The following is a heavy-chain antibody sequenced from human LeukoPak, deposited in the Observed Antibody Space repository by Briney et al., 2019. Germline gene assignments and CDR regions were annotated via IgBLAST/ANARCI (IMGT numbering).Heavy chain of an antibody. CDR2: IYYSGST. V-gene: IGHV4-39*07. Sequence: SETLSLTCTVSGGSISSSSYYWGWIRQPPGKGLEWIGSIYYSGSTYYNPSLKSRVTISVDTSKNQFSLKLSSVTAADTAVYYCARDESSGWYPNWFDPWGQGTLVTVSS. CDR3: ARDESSGWYPNWFDP. D-gene: IGHD6-19*01. J-gene: IGHJ5*02. CDR1: GGSISSSSYY.